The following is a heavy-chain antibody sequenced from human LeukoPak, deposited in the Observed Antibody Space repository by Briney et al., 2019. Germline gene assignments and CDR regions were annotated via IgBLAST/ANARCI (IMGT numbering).Heavy chain of an antibody. CDR1: GFIFSSYW. D-gene: IGHD1-7*01. V-gene: IGHV3-21*01. Sequence: GGSLRLSCAASGFIFSSYWMSWVRQAPGKGLEWVSSISSSSSYIYYADSVKGRFTISRDNAKNSLYLQMNSLRAEDTAVYYCARRLGLNWFDPWGQGTLVTVSS. CDR2: ISSSSSYI. CDR3: ARRLGLNWFDP. J-gene: IGHJ5*02.